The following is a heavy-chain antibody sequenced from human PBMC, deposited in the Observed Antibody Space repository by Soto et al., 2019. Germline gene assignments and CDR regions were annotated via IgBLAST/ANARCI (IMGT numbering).Heavy chain of an antibody. Sequence: QLQLQESGPGLVKPSETLSLTCTVSGGSITSSSYYWGWIRQPPGKGLEWFGSIYYSGSTYYNPSLKSRVTISVDTSKNQFALKLTSVTAAYTAVYFCASLADWGSGNSWGQGTLVTVSS. CDR3: ASLADWGSGNS. CDR1: GGSITSSSYY. V-gene: IGHV4-39*01. CDR2: IYYSGST. J-gene: IGHJ4*02. D-gene: IGHD3-10*01.